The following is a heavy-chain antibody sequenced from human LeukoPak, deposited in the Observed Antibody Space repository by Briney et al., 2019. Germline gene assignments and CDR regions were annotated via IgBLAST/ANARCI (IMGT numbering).Heavy chain of an antibody. CDR1: GYTFTGYY. CDR2: INPNSGGT. J-gene: IGHJ4*02. Sequence: ASVKVSCKASGYTFTGYYMHWVRQAPGQGLEWMGWINPNSGGTNYAQKLQGRVTMTTDTSTSTAYMELRSLRSDDTAVYYCAITYDSSAISAYWGQGTLVTVSS. D-gene: IGHD3-22*01. CDR3: AITYDSSAISAY. V-gene: IGHV1-2*02.